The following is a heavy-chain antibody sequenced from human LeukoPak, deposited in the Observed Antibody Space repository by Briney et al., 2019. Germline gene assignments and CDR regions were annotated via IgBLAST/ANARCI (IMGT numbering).Heavy chain of an antibody. CDR2: IIPIFGTA. CDR1: GGTFSSYA. J-gene: IGHJ5*02. D-gene: IGHD2-15*01. CDR3: AWLRDCSGGSCFHWFDP. V-gene: IGHV1-69*05. Sequence: ASVKISCKASGGTFSSYAISWVRQAPGQGLEWMGGIIPIFGTANYAQKFQGRVTITTDESTSTAYMELSSLRSEDTAVYYCAWLRDCSGGSCFHWFDPWGQGTLVTVSS.